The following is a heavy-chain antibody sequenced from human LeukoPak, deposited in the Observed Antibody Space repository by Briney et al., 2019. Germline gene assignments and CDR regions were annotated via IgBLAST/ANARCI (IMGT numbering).Heavy chain of an antibody. CDR2: IDPNSGGT. Sequence: ASVKVSCKASDYIFSGHFIHWVRQAPGQGLEWIGRIDPNSGGTSFAPKFQGRVTMARDTSISTAYMEVTGLTSDDTAVYYCARRPPMSAADNWLDPWGQGTLVTVSS. D-gene: IGHD6-13*01. CDR1: DYIFSGHF. V-gene: IGHV1-2*06. J-gene: IGHJ5*02. CDR3: ARRPPMSAADNWLDP.